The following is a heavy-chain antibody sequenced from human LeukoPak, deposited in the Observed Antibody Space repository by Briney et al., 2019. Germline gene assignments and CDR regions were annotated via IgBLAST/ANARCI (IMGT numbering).Heavy chain of an antibody. J-gene: IGHJ4*02. CDR3: ARQFHCDAQACYTFDS. CDR1: GFTFNSYA. V-gene: IGHV3-30*01. Sequence: GMSLRLSCAASGFTFNSYAMHWVRQAPGKGLEWVAVISYNDGSNKNYADSVKGRFTISRDNSKNTVYLQMNSLRAEDTAVYYCARQFHCDAQACYTFDSWGQGTLVTVSS. D-gene: IGHD2-2*02. CDR2: ISYNDGSNK.